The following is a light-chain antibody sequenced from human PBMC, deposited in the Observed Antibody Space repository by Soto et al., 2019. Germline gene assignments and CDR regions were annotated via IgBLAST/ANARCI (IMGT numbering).Light chain of an antibody. J-gene: IGKJ2*01. CDR1: QSVSSSY. CDR2: GAS. V-gene: IGKV3-20*01. Sequence: EIVLTQSPGTLSLSPGERATLSCRASQSVSSSYLAWYQQKPGQAPRHLIYGASSRATGIPGRFSGSGSGTDFTLTISRVEPEDFAVYYCQQYGSSPRTFGQGTKLEIK. CDR3: QQYGSSPRT.